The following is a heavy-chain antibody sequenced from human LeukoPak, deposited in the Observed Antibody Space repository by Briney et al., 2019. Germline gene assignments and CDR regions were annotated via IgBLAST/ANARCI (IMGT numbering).Heavy chain of an antibody. Sequence: PGGSLRLSCAASGFTFSSYAMHWVRQAPGKGLEWVAVISYDGSNKYYADSVKGRFTISRDNSKNTLYLQMNSLRAEDTAVYYCAKAPQQWLVGAFDYWGQGTLVTVSS. J-gene: IGHJ4*02. V-gene: IGHV3-30-3*01. CDR3: AKAPQQWLVGAFDY. CDR2: ISYDGSNK. D-gene: IGHD6-19*01. CDR1: GFTFSSYA.